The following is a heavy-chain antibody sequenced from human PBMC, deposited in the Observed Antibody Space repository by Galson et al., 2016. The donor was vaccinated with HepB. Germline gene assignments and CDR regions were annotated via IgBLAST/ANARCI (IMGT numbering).Heavy chain of an antibody. CDR3: ARHEDCRSTYCHRSPFDP. J-gene: IGHJ5*02. D-gene: IGHD6-13*01. CDR2: IYWDDDK. V-gene: IGHV2-5*02. Sequence: PALVKPTQTLTLTCTFSGFSLTTRGVGVGWIRQPPGKTLEWLGFIYWDDDKHYSSSLKSRLTITKDTSKNQVVLTMTNMDPVDTGTYYCARHEDCRSTYCHRSPFDPWGRGVLVTVSS. CDR1: GFSLTTRGVG.